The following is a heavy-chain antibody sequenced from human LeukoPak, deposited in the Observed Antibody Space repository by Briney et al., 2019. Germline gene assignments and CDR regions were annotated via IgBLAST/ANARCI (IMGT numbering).Heavy chain of an antibody. J-gene: IGHJ4*02. CDR2: ISGSGGST. D-gene: IGHD6-19*01. CDR3: ARIRSGWYFDY. Sequence: PGGSLRLSCAASGFTFSSYAMSWVRQAPGEGLEWVSAISGSGGSTYYADSVKGRFTISRDNAKNSLYLQMNSLRAEDTAVYYCARIRSGWYFDYWGQGTLVTISS. V-gene: IGHV3-23*01. CDR1: GFTFSSYA.